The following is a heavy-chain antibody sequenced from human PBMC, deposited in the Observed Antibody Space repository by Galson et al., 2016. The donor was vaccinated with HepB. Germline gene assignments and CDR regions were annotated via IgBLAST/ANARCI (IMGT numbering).Heavy chain of an antibody. V-gene: IGHV2-5*02. Sequence: PALVKPTQTLTLTCTFSGFSLTSSGEGVGWIRQPPGKALEWPSLIYWDGDKRYSPSLKSRLTITADTSKNQVVLTMTNMDPVDTATYYCAHRRRTVVVGTQFDSWGQGILVTVSS. D-gene: IGHD2-21*01. CDR3: AHRRRTVVVGTQFDS. J-gene: IGHJ4*02. CDR1: GFSLTSSGEG. CDR2: IYWDGDK.